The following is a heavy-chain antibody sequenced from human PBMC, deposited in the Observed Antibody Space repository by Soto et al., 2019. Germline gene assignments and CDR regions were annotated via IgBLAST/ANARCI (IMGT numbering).Heavy chain of an antibody. V-gene: IGHV3-23*01. CDR2: ISGSGGST. CDR3: AKDEQQLAIGWFDP. D-gene: IGHD6-13*01. CDR1: VFTFSTYA. Sequence: PGGSLRLSCAASVFTFSTYAMSWVGQAPGKGLEWVSAISGSGGSTYYADSVKGRFTISRDNSKNTLYLQMNSLRAEDTAVYYCAKDEQQLAIGWFDPWGQGTMVTVSS. J-gene: IGHJ5*02.